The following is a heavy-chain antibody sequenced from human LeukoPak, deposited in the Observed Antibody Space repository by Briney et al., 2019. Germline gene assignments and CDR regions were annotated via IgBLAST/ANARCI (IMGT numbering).Heavy chain of an antibody. CDR2: ISSSSSYI. CDR3: ARDVGGHVGAMDV. CDR1: GFTFSSYS. J-gene: IGHJ6*04. D-gene: IGHD5-12*01. Sequence: KSGGSLRLSCAASGFTFSSYSMNWVRQAPGKGLEWVSSISSSSSYIYYADSVKGRFTISRDNAKNPPYLQMNSLRAEDSAVYYCARDVGGHVGAMDVWGKGTTVTVSS. V-gene: IGHV3-21*01.